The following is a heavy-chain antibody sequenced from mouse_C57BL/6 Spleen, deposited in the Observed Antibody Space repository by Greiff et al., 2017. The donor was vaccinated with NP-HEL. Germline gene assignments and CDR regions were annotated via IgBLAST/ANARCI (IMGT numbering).Heavy chain of an antibody. V-gene: IGHV1-18*01. CDR2: INPNNGGT. CDR3: ARGGSSPWFAY. Sequence: VQLKESGPELVKPGASVKIPCKASGYTFTDYNMDWVKQSHGKSLEWIGDINPNNGGTIYNQKFKGKATLTVDKSSSTAYMELRSLTSEDTAVYYCARGGSSPWFAYWGQGTLVTVSA. D-gene: IGHD1-1*01. J-gene: IGHJ3*01. CDR1: GYTFTDYN.